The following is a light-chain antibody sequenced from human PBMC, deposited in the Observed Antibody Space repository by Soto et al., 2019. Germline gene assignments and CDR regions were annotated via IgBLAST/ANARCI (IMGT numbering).Light chain of an antibody. Sequence: DIQLTQSPSSLSASVGDRVTITCRSSQHLNTSLNWYQQRPGEPPKLLLYHASSLKSGLPSRFSGSASGTACALTISSLRPEECGPYDCEQSSRMRPFGGETKLDIK. CDR3: EQSSRMRP. CDR2: HAS. V-gene: IGKV1-39*01. J-gene: IGKJ4*01. CDR1: QHLNTS.